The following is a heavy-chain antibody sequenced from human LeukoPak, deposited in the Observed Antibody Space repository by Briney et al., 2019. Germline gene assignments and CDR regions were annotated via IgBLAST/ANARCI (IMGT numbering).Heavy chain of an antibody. CDR2: INPNSGNT. V-gene: IGHV1-8*01. CDR3: ARDSPARGDPPPH. CDR1: GYTFTSFD. Sequence: GASVKVSCKASGYTFTSFDINWVRQATGQGLEWMGWINPNSGNTGYAQKFQGRVTVTRNTSIRTAYMELSNLRSEDTAVYYCARDSPARGDPPPHWGQGTLVTVSS. D-gene: IGHD3-10*01. J-gene: IGHJ1*01.